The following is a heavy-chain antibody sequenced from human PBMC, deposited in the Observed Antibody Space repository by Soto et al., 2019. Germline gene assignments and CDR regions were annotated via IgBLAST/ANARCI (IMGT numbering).Heavy chain of an antibody. CDR1: GFTFSSFA. V-gene: IGHV3-64D*06. J-gene: IGHJ4*02. CDR3: VTHSSGWYFDY. Sequence: GGSLRLSCSASGFTFSSFAMHWVRQAPGKGLEYVPTISSNGGSTYYADSVKGRFTISRDNSKNTLYLQMSSLRAEDTAVYYCVTHSSGWYFDYWGQGT. D-gene: IGHD6-19*01. CDR2: ISSNGGST.